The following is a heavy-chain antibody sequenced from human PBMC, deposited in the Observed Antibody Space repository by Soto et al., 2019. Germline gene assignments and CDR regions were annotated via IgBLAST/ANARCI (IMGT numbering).Heavy chain of an antibody. J-gene: IGHJ4*02. CDR2: IWNDGSNE. D-gene: IGHD3-22*01. V-gene: IGHV3-33*08. CDR1: GFTFSSNG. CDR3: ARDQTDSGGYSDS. Sequence: PGGSLRLSCAASGFTFSSNGIHWVRQAPGKGLEWVAIIWNDGSNEYYADSVKGRFTISRDNSKNTVYLQVSKLRAEDTAVYFCARDQTDSGGYSDSWGQGTLVTVSS.